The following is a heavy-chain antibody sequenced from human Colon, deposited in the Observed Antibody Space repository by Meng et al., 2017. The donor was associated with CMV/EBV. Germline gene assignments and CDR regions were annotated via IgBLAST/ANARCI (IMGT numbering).Heavy chain of an antibody. V-gene: IGHV3-21*01. CDR2: IGSSNDHI. J-gene: IGHJ4*02. D-gene: IGHD2-2*01. Sequence: GESLKISCAVSGFTFSSYSMIWVRQAPGKGLEWVSSIGSSNDHIHYADSVKGRFTISRDNAKNSLYLQMNSLRAEDTAVYYCARDVSRSAAIYWGQGTLVTVSS. CDR3: ARDVSRSAAIY. CDR1: GFTFSSYS.